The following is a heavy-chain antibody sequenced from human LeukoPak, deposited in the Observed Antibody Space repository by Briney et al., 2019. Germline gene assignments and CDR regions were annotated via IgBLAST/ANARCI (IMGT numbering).Heavy chain of an antibody. CDR2: IRSKANSYAT. V-gene: IGHV3-73*01. Sequence: GGSLRLSCAASGFTFSGSAMHWVRQASGKGLEWVGRIRSKANSYATAHAASVKGRFTISRDDSKNTAYLQMNSLKTEDTAVYYCTRHVAAADYWGQGTLVTVSS. J-gene: IGHJ4*02. CDR1: GFTFSGSA. D-gene: IGHD6-13*01. CDR3: TRHVAAADY.